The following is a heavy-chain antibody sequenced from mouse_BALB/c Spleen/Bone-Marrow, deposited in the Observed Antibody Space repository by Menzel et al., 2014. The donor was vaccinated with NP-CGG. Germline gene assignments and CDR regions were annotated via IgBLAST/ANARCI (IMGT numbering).Heavy chain of an antibody. J-gene: IGHJ2*01. CDR1: GFNIKDTY. D-gene: IGHD1-2*01. CDR2: IDPANGNT. V-gene: IGHV14-3*02. Sequence: VQLKESGAELVKPGASVKLSCTASGFNIKDTYMHWVKQRPEQGLERIGRIDPANGNTKYDPKFQGKATITADTSSNTAYLQLSSLTSEDTAVYYCARYYYGYYFDYWGQGTTLTVSS. CDR3: ARYYYGYYFDY.